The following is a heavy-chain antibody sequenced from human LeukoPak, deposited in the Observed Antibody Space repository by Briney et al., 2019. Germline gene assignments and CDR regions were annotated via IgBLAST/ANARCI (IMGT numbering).Heavy chain of an antibody. CDR1: GGTFSSYA. J-gene: IGHJ4*02. D-gene: IGHD1-26*01. CDR3: ARGDRIVGANTFDY. CDR2: IIPIFGTA. Sequence: SVKVSCKASGGTFSSYAISWVRQAPGQGLEWMGGIIPIFGTANYAQKFQGRVTITADESTSTAYMELSSLRSEDTAVYYCARGDRIVGANTFDYWGQGTLVTVSS. V-gene: IGHV1-69*13.